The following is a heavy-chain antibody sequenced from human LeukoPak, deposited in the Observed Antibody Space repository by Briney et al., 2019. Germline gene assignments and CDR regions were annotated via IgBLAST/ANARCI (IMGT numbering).Heavy chain of an antibody. Sequence: PGRSLRLSCSASGFTFSSYGMHWVRQAPGKGLEYVSAISSNGGSTYYADSVKGRFTIYRDNSKNTLYLQMSSLRAEDTAVYYCVKSRSWFYFDYWGQGTLVTVSS. CDR2: ISSNGGST. V-gene: IGHV3-64D*06. CDR1: GFTFSSYG. D-gene: IGHD3-22*01. CDR3: VKSRSWFYFDY. J-gene: IGHJ4*02.